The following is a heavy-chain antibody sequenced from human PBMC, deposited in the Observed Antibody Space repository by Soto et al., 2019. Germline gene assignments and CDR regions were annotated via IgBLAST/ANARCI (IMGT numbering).Heavy chain of an antibody. Sequence: QVQLVQSGAEVKKPGASVKVSCKASGYTFTSYGISWVRQAPGQGLEWMGWISAYNGNTNYAQKLQGRVTMTTDTSTSTADMALRSLRSDDTAVYYCAREVVADEYVWGSYPDYWGQGTLVTVSS. V-gene: IGHV1-18*01. D-gene: IGHD3-16*01. CDR1: GYTFTSYG. J-gene: IGHJ4*02. CDR3: AREVVADEYVWGSYPDY. CDR2: ISAYNGNT.